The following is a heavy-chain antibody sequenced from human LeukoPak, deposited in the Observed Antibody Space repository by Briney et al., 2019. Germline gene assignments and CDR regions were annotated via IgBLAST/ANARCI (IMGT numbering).Heavy chain of an antibody. CDR1: GGSISSGGYY. Sequence: SQTLSLTCTVSGGSISSGGYYWSWIRQHPGKGLEWIGYIYYSGSTYYNPSLKSRVTISVDTSKNQFSLKLTSVTAADTAVYYCARESYRSGYYVDYWGQGILVTVSS. D-gene: IGHD6-19*01. CDR3: ARESYRSGYYVDY. CDR2: IYYSGST. V-gene: IGHV4-31*03. J-gene: IGHJ4*02.